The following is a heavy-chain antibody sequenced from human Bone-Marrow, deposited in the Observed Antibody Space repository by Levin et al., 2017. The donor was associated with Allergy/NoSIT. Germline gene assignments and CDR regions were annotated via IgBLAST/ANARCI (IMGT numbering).Heavy chain of an antibody. J-gene: IGHJ4*02. Sequence: ASVKVSCKVSGYTLTELSMHWVRQAPGKGLEWMGGFDPEDGETIYAQKFQGRVTMTEDTSTDTAYMELSSLRSEDTAVYYCATGESNWNYLSFDYWGQGTLVTVSS. V-gene: IGHV1-24*01. CDR3: ATGESNWNYLSFDY. CDR1: GYTLTELS. D-gene: IGHD1-7*01. CDR2: FDPEDGET.